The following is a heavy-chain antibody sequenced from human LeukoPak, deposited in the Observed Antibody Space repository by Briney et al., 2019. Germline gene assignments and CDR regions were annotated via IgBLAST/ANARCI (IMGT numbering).Heavy chain of an antibody. J-gene: IGHJ4*02. Sequence: LSLTCTVSGGSISSYYWSWIRQPPGKGLEWVSGISWNSGSIGYADSVKGRFTISRDNAKNSLYLQMNSLRAEDTALYYCAKDRYYYGSGSYYDMWGQGTLVTVSS. CDR2: ISWNSGSI. V-gene: IGHV3-9*01. CDR1: GGSISSYY. CDR3: AKDRYYYGSGSYYDM. D-gene: IGHD3-10*01.